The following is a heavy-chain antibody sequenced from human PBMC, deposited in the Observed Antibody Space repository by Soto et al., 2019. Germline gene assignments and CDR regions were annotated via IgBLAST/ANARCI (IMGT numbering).Heavy chain of an antibody. CDR1: GGSITRNNHY. Sequence: QLQLQESGPGLVKPSETRSLTCTVSGGSITRNNHYWGWIRQSPGKGLEWIGNILHSGNTNYKPSLKSRVTMSVETSKNQFSLKMTSVTAADTAVYYCARLGSSGWYQGSYFDYWGQGTLVTVSS. V-gene: IGHV4-39*01. CDR3: ARLGSSGWYQGSYFDY. D-gene: IGHD6-19*01. CDR2: ILHSGNT. J-gene: IGHJ4*02.